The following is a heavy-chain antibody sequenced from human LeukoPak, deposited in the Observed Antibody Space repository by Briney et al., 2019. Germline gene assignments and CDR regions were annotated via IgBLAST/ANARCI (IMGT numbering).Heavy chain of an antibody. D-gene: IGHD3-22*01. V-gene: IGHV4-39*01. CDR3: AIPGGGYYDSSGYGY. CDR2: IYYSGST. J-gene: IGHJ4*02. CDR1: GGSISSSSYY. Sequence: SETLSLTCTVSGGSISSSSYYWGWIRQPPGKGLEWIGSIYYSGSTYYNPSLKSRVTISVDTSKNQFSLKLSSVTAADTAVYYCAIPGGGYYDSSGYGYWGQGTLVTVSP.